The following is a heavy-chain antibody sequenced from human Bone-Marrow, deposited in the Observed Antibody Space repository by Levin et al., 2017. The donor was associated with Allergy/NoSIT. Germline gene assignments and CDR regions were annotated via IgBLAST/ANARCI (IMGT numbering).Heavy chain of an antibody. J-gene: IGHJ6*03. CDR2: IYYSGST. D-gene: IGHD1-26*01. CDR1: GGSISSSSYY. CDR3: WGGHRRVYYYCYYMDV. V-gene: IGHV4-39*01. Sequence: SQTLSLTCTVSGGSISSSSYYWGWIRQPPGKGLEWIVSIYYSGSTYYNPSLKSRVTISVDTSKNQFSLKLSSVTAAETAVYYCWGGHRRVYYYCYYMDVWGKGTTVTVSS.